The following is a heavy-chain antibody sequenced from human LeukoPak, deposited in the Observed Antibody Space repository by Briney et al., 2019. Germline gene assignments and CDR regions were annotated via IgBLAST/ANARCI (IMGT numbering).Heavy chain of an antibody. CDR3: AATYGDYVLKSPFDY. CDR1: GGSISSYY. CDR2: IYYSGST. D-gene: IGHD4-17*01. J-gene: IGHJ4*02. Sequence: SETLSLTCTVSGGSISSYYWSWIRQPPGKGLEWIGYIYYSGSTNYSPSLKSRVTISVDTSKNQFSLKLSSVTAADTAVYYCAATYGDYVLKSPFDYWGQGTLVTVSS. V-gene: IGHV4-59*01.